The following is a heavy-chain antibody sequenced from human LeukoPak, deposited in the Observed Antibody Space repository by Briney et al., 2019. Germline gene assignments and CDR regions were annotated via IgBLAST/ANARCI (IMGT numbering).Heavy chain of an antibody. CDR3: AGGGGVLDY. CDR1: GGSISSSSYY. CDR2: IYYSGST. D-gene: IGHD3-16*01. Sequence: SETLSLTCTVSGGSISSSSYYWGWIRQPPGKGLEWIGSIYYSGSTYYNPSLKSRVTISVDTSKNQFSLKLSSVTAADTAVYYCAGGGGVLDYWGQGTLVTVSS. J-gene: IGHJ4*02. V-gene: IGHV4-39*01.